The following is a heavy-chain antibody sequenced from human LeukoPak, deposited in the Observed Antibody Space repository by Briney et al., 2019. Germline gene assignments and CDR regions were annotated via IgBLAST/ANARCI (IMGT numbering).Heavy chain of an antibody. V-gene: IGHV4-31*11. CDR1: GGSFSGYY. Sequence: SETLSLTCAVYGGSFSGYYWSWIRQHPGKGLEWIGYIYYSGSTFYNPSLKSRVTISVDTSTNQFSLKLRSVTAADAAVYYCARVMWDCSSTSCYQGGDYWGQGTLVTVSS. J-gene: IGHJ4*02. CDR2: IYYSGST. D-gene: IGHD2-2*01. CDR3: ARVMWDCSSTSCYQGGDY.